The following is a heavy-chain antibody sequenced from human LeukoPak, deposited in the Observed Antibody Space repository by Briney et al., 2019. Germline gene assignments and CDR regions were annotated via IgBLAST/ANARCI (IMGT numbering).Heavy chain of an antibody. J-gene: IGHJ4*02. CDR2: INHSGST. CDR3: AREGIQLWPSDY. D-gene: IGHD5-18*01. Sequence: SETLSLTCAVYGGSFSGYYWSWIRQPPGKGLEWIGEINHSGSTNYNPSLKSRVTISVDTSKNQFSLKLSSVTAADTAVYYCAREGIQLWPSDYWGQGTLVTVSS. V-gene: IGHV4-34*01. CDR1: GGSFSGYY.